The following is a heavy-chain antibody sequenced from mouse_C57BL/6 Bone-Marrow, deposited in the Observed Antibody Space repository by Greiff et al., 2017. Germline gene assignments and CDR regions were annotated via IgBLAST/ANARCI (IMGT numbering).Heavy chain of an antibody. CDR2: IRNKANGYTT. CDR3: ARSGYYGSSYVGFAY. CDR1: GFTFTDYY. Sequence: EVKLMESGGGLVQPGGSLSLSCAASGFTFTDYYMSWVRQPPGKALEWLGFIRNKANGYTTEYSASVKGRFTISRDTSPSILYLQMNALRAEDSATYYCARSGYYGSSYVGFAYWGQGTLVTVSA. J-gene: IGHJ3*01. D-gene: IGHD1-1*01. V-gene: IGHV7-3*01.